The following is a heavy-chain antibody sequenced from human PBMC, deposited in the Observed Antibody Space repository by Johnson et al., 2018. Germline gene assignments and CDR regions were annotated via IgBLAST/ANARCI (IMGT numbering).Heavy chain of an antibody. CDR1: GGSINSDNYY. CDR2: IYTSGTT. CDR3: ARVGRDWGTGKPRPYYYYRDV. D-gene: IGHD7-27*01. V-gene: IGHV4-61*02. Sequence: QVQLQESGPGLVKPSQTLSLTCTVSGGSINSDNYYWSWIRQPAGKGLEWIVRIYTSGTTSYSSSLKSRVTVSIDTSKNQFSLRLRAVTAADTAVYYCARVGRDWGTGKPRPYYYYRDVGGKGTTVTVSS. J-gene: IGHJ6*03.